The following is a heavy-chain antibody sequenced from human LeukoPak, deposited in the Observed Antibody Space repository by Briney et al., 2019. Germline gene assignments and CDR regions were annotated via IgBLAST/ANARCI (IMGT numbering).Heavy chain of an antibody. CDR1: RFTFSSYW. CDR2: INSDGSST. J-gene: IGHJ6*02. CDR3: ARDYGRSRDYGMDV. D-gene: IGHD3-10*01. V-gene: IGHV3-74*01. Sequence: GGSLRLSCAASRFTFSSYWMHWVRQAPWKGLVWVSRINSDGSSTSYADSVKGRFTISRDNAKNTLYLQMNSLRAEDTAMYYCARDYGRSRDYGMDVWGQGTTVTVSS.